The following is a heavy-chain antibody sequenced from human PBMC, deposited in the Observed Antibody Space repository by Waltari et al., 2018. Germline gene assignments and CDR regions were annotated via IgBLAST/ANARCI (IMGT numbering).Heavy chain of an antibody. CDR3: ALPRPDVVGEGFDI. V-gene: IGHV4-4*07. Sequence: QVQLQESGPGLVKPSETLSLTCTVSGGSIRSYYWSWIRQPAGKGLEWIGRIYTSGSTNYNPSLKSRVTMSVDTSKNQFSLKLSSVTAADTAVYYCALPRPDVVGEGFDIWGQGTMVTVSS. D-gene: IGHD3-16*01. CDR1: GGSIRSYY. CDR2: IYTSGST. J-gene: IGHJ3*02.